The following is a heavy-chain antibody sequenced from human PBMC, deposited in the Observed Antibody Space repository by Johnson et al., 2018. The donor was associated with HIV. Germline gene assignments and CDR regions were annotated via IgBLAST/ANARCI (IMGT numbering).Heavy chain of an antibody. J-gene: IGHJ3*02. CDR1: GFSFSSFA. D-gene: IGHD6-6*01. CDR2: MSFDETNS. Sequence: VQLVESGGGVVQPGRSLRLSCVASGFSFSSFAMHWVRQAPGKGLQWVAVMSFDETNSYDSDSVDVKGRFTISRDNAKNSLYLQMNSLRAEDTALYFCARDGRGEQLVDQGDAFDIWGQGTMVTVSS. V-gene: IGHV3-30-3*01. CDR3: ARDGRGEQLVDQGDAFDI.